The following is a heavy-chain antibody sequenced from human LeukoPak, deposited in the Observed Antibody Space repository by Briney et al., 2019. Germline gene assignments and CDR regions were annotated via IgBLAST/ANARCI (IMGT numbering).Heavy chain of an antibody. D-gene: IGHD2-2*01. CDR1: GYSFTSYW. CDR2: IYPGESDT. Sequence: GESLKISCKGSGYSFTSYWIGWVRQMPGKGLEWMGIIYPGESDTRYSPSFQGQVTISADKSISTAYLQWSSLKASDTAMYYCARRPHCSTTSCYDFDYWGQGTLVSVSS. V-gene: IGHV5-51*01. CDR3: ARRPHCSTTSCYDFDY. J-gene: IGHJ4*02.